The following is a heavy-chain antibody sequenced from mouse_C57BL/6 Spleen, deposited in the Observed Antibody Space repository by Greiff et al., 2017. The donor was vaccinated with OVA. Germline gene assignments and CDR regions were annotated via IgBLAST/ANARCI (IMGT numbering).Heavy chain of an antibody. CDR1: GYTFTSYW. D-gene: IGHD3-2*02. Sequence: QVQLQQPGAELVRPGTSVKLSCKASGYTFTSYWMHWVKQRPGQGLEWIGVIDPSDSYTNYNQKFKGKATLTVDTSSSTAYMQLSSLTSEDSAVYYCARESAQARPYFDYWGQGTTLTVSS. V-gene: IGHV1-59*01. CDR3: ARESAQARPYFDY. CDR2: IDPSDSYT. J-gene: IGHJ2*01.